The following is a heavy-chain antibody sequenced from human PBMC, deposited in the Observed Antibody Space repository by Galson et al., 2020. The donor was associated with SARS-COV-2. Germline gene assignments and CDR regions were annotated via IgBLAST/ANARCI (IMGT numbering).Heavy chain of an antibody. CDR1: GFTFSSYW. CDR3: ARDSVVVPAALAYYYYGMDV. CDR2: IKQDGSAK. Sequence: GGSLRLSCAASGFTFSSYWMSWVRQAPGKGLEWVANIKQDGSAKYYVDSVKGRFTISRDNAKNSLYLQMNSLRAEATAVYYCARDSVVVPAALAYYYYGMDVWGQGTTVTVSS. V-gene: IGHV3-7*01. D-gene: IGHD2-2*01. J-gene: IGHJ6*02.